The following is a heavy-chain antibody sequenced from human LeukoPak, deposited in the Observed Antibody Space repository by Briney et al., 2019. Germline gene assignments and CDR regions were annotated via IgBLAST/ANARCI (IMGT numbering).Heavy chain of an antibody. CDR1: GFTFSSYE. CDR2: ISSSGSTI. D-gene: IGHD3-9*01. V-gene: IGHV3-48*03. Sequence: GGSLRLSCAASGFTFSSYEMNWVRQAPGKGLEWVSYISSSGSTIYYADSVKGRFTIPRDNAKNSLYLQMNSLRAEDTALYYCAKDSHYDILTGSHYFDYWGQGTLVTVSS. CDR3: AKDSHYDILTGSHYFDY. J-gene: IGHJ4*02.